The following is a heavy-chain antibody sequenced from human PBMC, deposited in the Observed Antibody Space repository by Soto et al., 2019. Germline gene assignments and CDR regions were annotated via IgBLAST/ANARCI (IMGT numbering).Heavy chain of an antibody. Sequence: QLQLQESGPGLVKPSETLSLTCTVSGGSISSSSYYWGWIRQPPGKGLEWIGSIYTSGSTNYNPSLKSRVTMSVDTSKNQFSLNLSSVTAADTAVYYCATDSGFCSGGTCGHYSFDYWGQGALVTVSS. CDR3: ATDSGFCSGGTCGHYSFDY. CDR1: GGSISSSSYY. J-gene: IGHJ4*02. CDR2: IYTSGST. D-gene: IGHD2-15*01. V-gene: IGHV4-39*07.